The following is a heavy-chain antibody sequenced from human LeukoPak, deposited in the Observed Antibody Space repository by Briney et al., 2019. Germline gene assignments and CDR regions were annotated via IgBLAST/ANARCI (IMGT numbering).Heavy chain of an antibody. V-gene: IGHV1-2*02. CDR1: GYTFRGNY. CDR2: IDANNGDT. J-gene: IGHJ4*02. D-gene: IGHD2-2*01. CDR3: ARDPSSVPLYFFDY. Sequence: ASMNISCKASGYTFRGNYIHWLRQAPGQGLEWMKWIDANNGDTKSAQKFQGRVTMSRDTSISTAYMDLSRLTPDDAAVYYCARDPSSVPLYFFDYWGQGTLVNVSS.